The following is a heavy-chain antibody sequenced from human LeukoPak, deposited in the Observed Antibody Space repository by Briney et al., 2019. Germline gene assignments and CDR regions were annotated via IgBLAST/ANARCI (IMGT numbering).Heavy chain of an antibody. CDR3: ARVAGYMIEDYFDY. Sequence: AETLSLTCTASGGSISSYYWSWIRQPPGKGLEWIGYIYYSGSTNYKPSLKSRVTISVETSKNQFSLKLRSVTAADTAVYYCARVAGYMIEDYFDYWGQGNLVTVSS. CDR1: GGSISSYY. J-gene: IGHJ4*02. CDR2: IYYSGST. V-gene: IGHV4-59*01. D-gene: IGHD3-22*01.